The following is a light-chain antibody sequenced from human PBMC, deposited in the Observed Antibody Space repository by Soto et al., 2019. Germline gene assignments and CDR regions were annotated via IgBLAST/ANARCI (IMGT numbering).Light chain of an antibody. V-gene: IGKV1-39*01. CDR3: QQSYSTRIT. CDR1: QSISSY. J-gene: IGKJ5*01. CDR2: AAS. Sequence: DIQMTQSPSSLSASVGDRVTITCRASQSISSYLNWYQQKPGKAPKLLIYAASSLQSGVPTRFSGHGSGTAVTLTISSLQPEDGATYCCQQSYSTRITLGQGTRLEIK.